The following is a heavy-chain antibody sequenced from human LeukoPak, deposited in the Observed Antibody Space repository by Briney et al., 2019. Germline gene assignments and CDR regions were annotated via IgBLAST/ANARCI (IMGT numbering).Heavy chain of an antibody. V-gene: IGHV4-39*01. J-gene: IGHJ4*02. CDR2: IYYSGST. CDR1: GGSISSSSYY. CDR3: MRLHQQLVPY. D-gene: IGHD6-13*01. Sequence: SETLSLTCTVSGGSISSSSYYWGWIRQPPGKGLEWIGSIYYSGSTYYDPSLKSRVTISVDTSKNQFSLKLSSVTAADTAVYYCMRLHQQLVPYWGQGTLVTVSP.